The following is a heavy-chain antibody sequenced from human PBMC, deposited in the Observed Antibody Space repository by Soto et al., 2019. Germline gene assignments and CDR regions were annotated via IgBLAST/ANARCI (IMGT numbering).Heavy chain of an antibody. J-gene: IGHJ5*02. CDR2: ISSSSSTI. V-gene: IGHV3-48*02. Sequence: PGGSLRLSCAASGFTFSSYSMNWVRQAPGKGLEWVSYISSSSSTIYYADSVKGRFTISRDNAKNSLYLQMNSLRDEDTAVYYCARITTLYYYDSSAENWFDPWGQGTLVTVSS. CDR1: GFTFSSYS. CDR3: ARITTLYYYDSSAENWFDP. D-gene: IGHD3-22*01.